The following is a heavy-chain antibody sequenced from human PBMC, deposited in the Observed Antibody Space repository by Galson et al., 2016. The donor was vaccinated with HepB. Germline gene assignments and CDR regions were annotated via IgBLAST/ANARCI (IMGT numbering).Heavy chain of an antibody. J-gene: IGHJ4*02. CDR2: ISAGNGNT. CDR3: TRATKTGTTGY. V-gene: IGHV1-3*01. D-gene: IGHD1-1*01. CDR1: GNTFPSDA. Sequence: SVKVSCKASGNTFPSDAIHWVRQAPGQGLEWMGWISAGNGNTHYSQKFQDRVSITRDTSASTAFMELRSLRSEDTAKYYCTRATKTGTTGYWGQGTLVIVSS.